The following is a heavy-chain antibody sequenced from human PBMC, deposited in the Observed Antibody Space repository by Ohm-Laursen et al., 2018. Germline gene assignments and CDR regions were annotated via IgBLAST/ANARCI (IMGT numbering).Heavy chain of an antibody. D-gene: IGHD5-18*01. Sequence: GSLRLSCAASGFPFSSYEMNWVRQAPGKGLEWVSYISSSGSTIYYADSVKGRSTISRDNSKNSLYLQMNSLRAEDTAVYYCAIKRASTAMEIDYWGQGTLVTVAA. CDR3: AIKRASTAMEIDY. J-gene: IGHJ4*02. CDR1: GFPFSSYE. CDR2: ISSSGSTI. V-gene: IGHV3-48*03.